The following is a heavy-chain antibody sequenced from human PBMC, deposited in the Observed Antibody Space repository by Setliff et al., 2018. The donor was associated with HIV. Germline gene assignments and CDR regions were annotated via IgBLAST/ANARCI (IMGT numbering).Heavy chain of an antibody. D-gene: IGHD2-15*01. V-gene: IGHV4-38-2*01. CDR2: IYHNGNT. CDR1: GYSVSRDYY. Sequence: SETLSLTCAVSGYSVSRDYYWGWIRQPPGKGLEWIGSIYHNGNTYYSPSLKSRVTISVDTSRNQISLKLSSVTAADTAVYYCARQRLGNCSGARCSFSGMDVWGPGTTVTVSS. CDR3: ARQRLGNCSGARCSFSGMDV. J-gene: IGHJ6*02.